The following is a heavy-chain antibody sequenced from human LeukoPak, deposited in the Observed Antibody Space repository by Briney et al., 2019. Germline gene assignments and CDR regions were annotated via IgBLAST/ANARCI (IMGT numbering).Heavy chain of an antibody. CDR1: GGSISSGGYS. Sequence: PSETLSLTYAVSGGSISSGGYSWSWIRQPPGKGLEWIGYIYHSGSTYYNPSLKSRVTISVDRSKNQFSLKLSSVTAADTAVYYCAREPYGDKRFGWFDPWGQGTLVTVSS. CDR3: AREPYGDKRFGWFDP. J-gene: IGHJ5*02. V-gene: IGHV4-30-2*01. D-gene: IGHD4-23*01. CDR2: IYHSGST.